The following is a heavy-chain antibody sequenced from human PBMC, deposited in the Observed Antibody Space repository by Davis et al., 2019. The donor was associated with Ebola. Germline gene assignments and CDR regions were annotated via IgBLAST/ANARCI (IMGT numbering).Heavy chain of an antibody. J-gene: IGHJ3*02. CDR3: AGGDSGWDASDI. Sequence: SVKVSCKASGGTFSNNAITWVRQAPGQGLEWMGGIIPMFGRANYAQKFQGRLTISAVESTSTAYMELNSLRAEDTAVYYCAGGDSGWDASDIWGRGTMVTVSS. D-gene: IGHD6-19*01. V-gene: IGHV1-69*13. CDR1: GGTFSNNA. CDR2: IIPMFGRA.